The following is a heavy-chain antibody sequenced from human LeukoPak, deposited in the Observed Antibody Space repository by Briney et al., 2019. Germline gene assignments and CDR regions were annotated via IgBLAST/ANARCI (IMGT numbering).Heavy chain of an antibody. J-gene: IGHJ4*02. CDR3: ASGDSSGYYPFDY. V-gene: IGHV1-2*02. CDR2: INPNSGGT. Sequence: GASVKVSCKASGYTFTGYYMHWVRQAPGQGLEWIGWINPNSGGTNYAQKFQGRVTMTRDTSISTAYMELSRLRSDDTAVYYCASGDSSGYYPFDYWGQGTLVTVSS. CDR1: GYTFTGYY. D-gene: IGHD3-22*01.